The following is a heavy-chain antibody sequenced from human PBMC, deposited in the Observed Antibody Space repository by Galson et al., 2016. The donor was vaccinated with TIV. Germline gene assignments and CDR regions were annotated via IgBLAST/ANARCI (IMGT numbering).Heavy chain of an antibody. CDR3: ARSGNYGAY. CDR2: MNPNSGNT. V-gene: IGHV1-8*02. CDR1: GYTFTSYD. Sequence: SVKVSCKASGYTFTSYDINWVRQATGQGLEWMGWMNPNSGNTGYAQKFRGRVTMTRNTSVRTAYMELSSLSSEDTAVYYCARSGNYGAYWGQGTLVTVSS. J-gene: IGHJ4*02. D-gene: IGHD4-11*01.